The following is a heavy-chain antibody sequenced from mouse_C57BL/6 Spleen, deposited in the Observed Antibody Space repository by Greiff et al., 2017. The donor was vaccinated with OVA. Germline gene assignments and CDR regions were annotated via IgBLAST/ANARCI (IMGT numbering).Heavy chain of an antibody. CDR2: ISGGGGNT. J-gene: IGHJ2*01. CDR3: ARSDYYNYFDY. V-gene: IGHV5-9*01. Sequence: EVKLVESGGGLVKPGGSLKLSCAASGFTFSSYTMSWVRQTPEKRLEWVATISGGGGNTYYPDSVTGRFTISRDNAKDTLYLQMSSLRSEDTALYYCARSDYYNYFDYWGQGTTLTVSS. CDR1: GFTFSSYT. D-gene: IGHD1-1*01.